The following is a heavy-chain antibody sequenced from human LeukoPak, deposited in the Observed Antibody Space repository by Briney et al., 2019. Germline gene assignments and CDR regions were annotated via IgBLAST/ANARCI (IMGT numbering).Heavy chain of an antibody. CDR2: IYYSGST. D-gene: IGHD3-22*01. CDR3: ARESPTNNYYDSSGYIDY. V-gene: IGHV4-31*03. J-gene: IGHJ4*02. Sequence: SQTLSLTCTVSGGSISSGGYYWSWIRQHPRKGLEWIGYIYYSGSTYYNPSLKSRVTISVDTSKNQFSLKLSSVTAADTAVYYCARESPTNNYYDSSGYIDYWGQGTLVTVSS. CDR1: GGSISSGGYY.